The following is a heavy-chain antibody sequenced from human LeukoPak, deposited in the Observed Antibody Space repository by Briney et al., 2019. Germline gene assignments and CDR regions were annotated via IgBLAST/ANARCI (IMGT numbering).Heavy chain of an antibody. V-gene: IGHV3-7*01. CDR1: GFTFSNFW. Sequence: GSLRLSCAAAGFTFSNFWMSWVHQAPGKGLEWVANIKQDGSEKYYVDSVKGRFTISRDNTNNKLYLQMFSLRDGDTAMYYCAKYLWDGDSPIDYWGQGTLVTVSS. D-gene: IGHD4-17*01. J-gene: IGHJ4*02. CDR2: IKQDGSEK. CDR3: AKYLWDGDSPIDY.